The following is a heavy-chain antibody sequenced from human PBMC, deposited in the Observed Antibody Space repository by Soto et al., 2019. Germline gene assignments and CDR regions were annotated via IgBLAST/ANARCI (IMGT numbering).Heavy chain of an antibody. CDR1: GYTFTDYG. CDR3: ARDRPETPSDY. CDR2: ISAKNGDT. V-gene: IGHV1-18*01. J-gene: IGHJ4*02. Sequence: QVQLVQSGADLKKPGASVRVSCKASGYTFTDYGITCVRQAPVQGLEWMGWISAKNGDTDLAQKFRGRVTLTTDTSTGTADMDLRSITPDDNAVYYCARDRPETPSDYWGQGTRVTVSS.